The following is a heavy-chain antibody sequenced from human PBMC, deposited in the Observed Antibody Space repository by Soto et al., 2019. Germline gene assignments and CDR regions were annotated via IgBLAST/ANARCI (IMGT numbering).Heavy chain of an antibody. CDR2: IHGEGAGT. V-gene: IGHV3-23*01. CDR1: GFTFRNYA. J-gene: IGHJ5*02. D-gene: IGHD6-19*01. CDR3: AKVGVARNGDWDWFDP. Sequence: EAQLLESGGGLVQPGGSLRLSCAASGFTFRNYAMNWVRQAPGKGLEWVSAIHGEGAGTYYADSVKGRFTVSRDDSKETLYLQMRSRRVDDTAVYYCAKVGVARNGDWDWFDPWGQGTLVTVAS.